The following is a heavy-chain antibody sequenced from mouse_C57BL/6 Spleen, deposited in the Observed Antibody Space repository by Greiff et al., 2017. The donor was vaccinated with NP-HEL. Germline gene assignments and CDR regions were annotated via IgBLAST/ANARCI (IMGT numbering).Heavy chain of an antibody. CDR2: IYPGDGDT. CDR1: GYAFSSSW. V-gene: IGHV1-82*01. Sequence: VQLQQSGPELVKPGASVKISCKASGYAFSSSWMNWVKQRPGKGLEWIGRIYPGDGDTNYNGKFKGKATLTADKSSSTAYMQLSSLTSEDSAVYFCARWGMTTVVAGYYFDYWGQGTTLTVSS. D-gene: IGHD1-1*01. J-gene: IGHJ2*01. CDR3: ARWGMTTVVAGYYFDY.